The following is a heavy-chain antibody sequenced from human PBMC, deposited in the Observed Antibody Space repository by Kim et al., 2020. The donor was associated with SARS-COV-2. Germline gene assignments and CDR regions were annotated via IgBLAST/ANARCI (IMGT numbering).Heavy chain of an antibody. D-gene: IGHD3-3*01. CDR3: ARTVLINYDFWSGYYNDPGY. Sequence: GGSLRLSCTVSGFNFNSYSMNWVRQAPGKGLEWVSSISSSSSYIYYADSVKGRFTISRDNAKNSLYLQMNSLRAEDTAVYYCARTVLINYDFWSGYYNDPGYWGQGTLVTVSS. CDR1: GFNFNSYS. CDR2: ISSSSSYI. V-gene: IGHV3-21*01. J-gene: IGHJ4*02.